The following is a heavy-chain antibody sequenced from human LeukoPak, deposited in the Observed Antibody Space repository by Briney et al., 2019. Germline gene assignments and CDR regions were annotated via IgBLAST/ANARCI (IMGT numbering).Heavy chain of an antibody. CDR2: ISAYNGNT. J-gene: IGHJ4*02. V-gene: IGHV1-18*01. CDR1: GGTFSSYA. CDR3: ARAPTYYDILTGYYAPANFDY. D-gene: IGHD3-9*01. Sequence: ASVKVSCKASGGTFSSYAISWVRQAPGQGLEWMGWISAYNGNTNYAQKLQGRVTMTTDTSTSTAYMELRSLRSDDTAVYYCARAPTYYDILTGYYAPANFDYWGQGTLVTVSS.